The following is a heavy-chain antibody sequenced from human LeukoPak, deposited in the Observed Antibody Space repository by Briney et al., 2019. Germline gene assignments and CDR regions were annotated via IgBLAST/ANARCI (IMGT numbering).Heavy chain of an antibody. J-gene: IGHJ4*02. V-gene: IGHV3-30*03. D-gene: IGHD4-11*01. Sequence: PGGSLRLSCAASGFTFSSYGMHWVRQAPGKGLEWVAVISYDGSNKYYADSVKGRFTISRDNSKNTLYLQMNSLRAEDTAVYYCAYKWGEDYSKHFDYWGQGTLVTVSS. CDR3: AYKWGEDYSKHFDY. CDR2: ISYDGSNK. CDR1: GFTFSSYG.